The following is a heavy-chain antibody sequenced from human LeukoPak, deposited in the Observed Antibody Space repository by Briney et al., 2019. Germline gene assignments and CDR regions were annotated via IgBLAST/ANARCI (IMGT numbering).Heavy chain of an antibody. J-gene: IGHJ5*02. V-gene: IGHV4-31*03. Sequence: TSETLSLTCTVSGGSISSGGYYWSWIRQHPGKGLEWLGYIYYSGSTYYNPSLKSRVTISVDTSKNQFSLKLSSVTAADTAVYYCARASEYCSSTSCYNWFDPWGQGTLVTVSS. D-gene: IGHD2-2*01. CDR1: GGSISSGGYY. CDR3: ARASEYCSSTSCYNWFDP. CDR2: IYYSGST.